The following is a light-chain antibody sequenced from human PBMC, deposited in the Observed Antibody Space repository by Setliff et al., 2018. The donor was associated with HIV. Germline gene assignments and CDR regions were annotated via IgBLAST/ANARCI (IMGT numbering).Light chain of an antibody. CDR2: SDV. CDR3: QSYDTSLGVSV. Sequence: QSALTQPPSLSGAPGQRVTISCTGSNSNIGSGSDVHWYQVLPETGPRLLVYSDVGRPSGVPDRFSVSKSGTDASLAITGLQVEDEADYYYQSYDTSLGVSVFGGGTKSPS. V-gene: IGLV1-40*01. CDR1: NSNIGSGSD. J-gene: IGLJ3*02.